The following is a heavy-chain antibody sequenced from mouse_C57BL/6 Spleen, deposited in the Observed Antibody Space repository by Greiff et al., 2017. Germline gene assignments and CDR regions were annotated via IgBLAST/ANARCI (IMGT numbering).Heavy chain of an antibody. D-gene: IGHD1-1*01. CDR1: GFTFSDYY. CDR2: INYDGSST. Sequence: EVKLVESEGGLVQPGSSMKLSCTASGFTFSDYYMAWVRQVPEKGLEWVANINYDGSSTYYLDSLKSRFIISRDNAKNILYLQMSSLKSEDTATYYCAREPLYYYGSSYVYYFDYWGQGTTLTVSS. CDR3: AREPLYYYGSSYVYYFDY. J-gene: IGHJ2*01. V-gene: IGHV5-16*01.